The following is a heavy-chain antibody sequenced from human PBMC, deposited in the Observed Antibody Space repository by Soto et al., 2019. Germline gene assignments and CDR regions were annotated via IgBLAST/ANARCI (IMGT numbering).Heavy chain of an antibody. D-gene: IGHD3-16*01. Sequence: ASVKVSCKASGYSFTNNHVSWVRQATGQGLEWMGWMNPGSGDTGYAQKFQGRVTMTRDIPIATAYMELSSLRSDDTAIYYCARMETFGSLNWFDPWGQGTLVTVSS. CDR1: GYSFTNNH. J-gene: IGHJ5*02. CDR2: MNPGSGDT. V-gene: IGHV1-8*01. CDR3: ARMETFGSLNWFDP.